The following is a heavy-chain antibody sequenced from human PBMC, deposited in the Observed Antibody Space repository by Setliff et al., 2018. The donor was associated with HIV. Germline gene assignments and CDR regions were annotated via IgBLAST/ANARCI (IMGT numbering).Heavy chain of an antibody. CDR1: GFTFSNYA. V-gene: IGHV3-23*01. D-gene: IGHD3-22*01. CDR2: ISGGGGTT. Sequence: GGSLRLSCVASGFTFSNYAMSWVRQAPGKGLEWVSAISGGGGTTYYADSVKGRFTISRDNSKNTLYLKMNSLRAEDTAVYYCAKGSGYYESAFDIWGQGTMVTVSS. CDR3: AKGSGYYESAFDI. J-gene: IGHJ3*02.